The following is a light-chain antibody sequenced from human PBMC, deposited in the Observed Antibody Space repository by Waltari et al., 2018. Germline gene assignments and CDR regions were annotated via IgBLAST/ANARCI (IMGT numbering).Light chain of an antibody. CDR2: RDS. J-gene: IGLJ2*01. V-gene: IGLV3-9*01. CDR1: NIGSKH. Sequence: SYELTQPLSVSVALGQTAKITCGGNNIGSKHVPVYQQKPGQSRDLVHNRDSNRPSGIPDGFSGSNSGNTATLTISRARAGDEADYYCQVWDSSDEVFGGGTKLTVL. CDR3: QVWDSSDEV.